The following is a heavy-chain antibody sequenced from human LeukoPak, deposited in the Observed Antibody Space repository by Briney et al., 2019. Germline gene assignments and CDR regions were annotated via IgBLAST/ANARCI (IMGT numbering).Heavy chain of an antibody. J-gene: IGHJ4*02. D-gene: IGHD3-22*01. CDR2: ISYDGSDK. V-gene: IGHV3-30*03. CDR3: ARDLELVYYDSSGYDY. CDR1: GFTFRSYG. Sequence: GGSLRLSCAASGFTFRSYGMHWVRQAPGKGLEWVAVISYDGSDKYYADSVKGRFTISRDNAKNTLYLQMNSLRAEDTAVYYCARDLELVYYDSSGYDYWGQGTLVIVSS.